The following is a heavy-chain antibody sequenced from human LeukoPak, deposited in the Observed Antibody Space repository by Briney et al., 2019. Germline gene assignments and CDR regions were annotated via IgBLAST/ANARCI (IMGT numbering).Heavy chain of an antibody. CDR3: ARVRVTAIDV. CDR1: GGSFSGYY. V-gene: IGHV4-59*10. D-gene: IGHD2-21*02. Sequence: PSETLSLTCAVYGGSFSGYYWIWIRQPAGKGLEWIGRVYTSGGTKYNPSLKSRVTISIDTSKNQFSLKMRSVTAADTAVYYCARVRVTAIDVWGKGTTVTISS. CDR2: VYTSGGT. J-gene: IGHJ6*04.